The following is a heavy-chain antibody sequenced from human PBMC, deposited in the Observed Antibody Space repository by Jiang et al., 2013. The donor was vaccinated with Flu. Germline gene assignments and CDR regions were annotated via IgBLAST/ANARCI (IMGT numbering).Heavy chain of an antibody. D-gene: IGHD1-7*01. CDR2: MNPNSGNT. CDR3: ARRGGGSGTTLVY. CDR1: D. J-gene: IGHJ4*02. V-gene: IGHV1-8*01. Sequence: DINWVRQATGQGLEWMGWMNPNSGNTAYAQKFQGRVTMTRNTSVSTAYMELSSLRSEDTALYYCARRGGGSGTTLVYWGQGTLVTVSS.